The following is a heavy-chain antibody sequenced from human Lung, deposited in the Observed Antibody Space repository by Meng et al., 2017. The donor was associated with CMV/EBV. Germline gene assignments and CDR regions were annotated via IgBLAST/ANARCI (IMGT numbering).Heavy chain of an antibody. Sequence: SVKVSCKASGDMFSTYAITWVRQAPGQGLEWMGGLIPILNAPNYAQKFQGRVRITADKSTTTAYMELSSLRSDDTAVYYCARALREYSSSSSDSWGQGTLVTGSS. V-gene: IGHV1-69*10. D-gene: IGHD6-6*01. CDR1: GDMFSTYA. CDR2: LIPILNAP. J-gene: IGHJ4*02. CDR3: ARALREYSSSSSDS.